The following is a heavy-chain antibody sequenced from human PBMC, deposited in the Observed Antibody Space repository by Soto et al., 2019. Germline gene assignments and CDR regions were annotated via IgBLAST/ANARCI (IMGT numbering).Heavy chain of an antibody. CDR3: ARLGIGWEFPFDY. V-gene: IGHV4-61*08. J-gene: IGHJ4*02. CDR1: GGSVSNDAYY. D-gene: IGHD1-26*01. CDR2: IYHSGST. Sequence: QVQLQESGPGLVKPSETLSLTCIVSGGSVSNDAYYWRWIRQPPGKGLEWIGYIYHSGSTYYNPSLQSRLTNSADRSANQFSLKVSSVTAADTAVYYCARLGIGWEFPFDYWGQGTLVNVSS.